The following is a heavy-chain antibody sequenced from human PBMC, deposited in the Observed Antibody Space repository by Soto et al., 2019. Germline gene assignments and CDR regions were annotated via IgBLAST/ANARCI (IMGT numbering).Heavy chain of an antibody. CDR3: ARVYCGGDCYSYYYYYRMDV. Sequence: GASVKVSCKASGGTFSSYAISWVRQAPGQGLEWMGGIIPIFGTANYAQKFQGRVTITADKSTSTAYMELSSLRSEDTAVYYCARVYCGGDCYSYYYYYRMDVWGQGTTVTVSS. J-gene: IGHJ6*02. CDR1: GGTFSSYA. D-gene: IGHD2-21*02. CDR2: IIPIFGTA. V-gene: IGHV1-69*06.